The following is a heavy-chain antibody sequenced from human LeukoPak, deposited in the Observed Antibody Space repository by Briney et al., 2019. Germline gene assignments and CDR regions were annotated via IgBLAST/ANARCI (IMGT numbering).Heavy chain of an antibody. D-gene: IGHD2/OR15-2a*01. V-gene: IGHV3-23*01. CDR2: FSGSGGST. CDR3: ARSGLSRFGF. CDR1: GFILSNYA. J-gene: IGHJ4*02. Sequence: GGSLRLSCAASGFILSNYAMSWVRQAPGKGLQWVSAFSGSGGSTYYADTVKGRSTISRDNSRNTLYLQMNSLSAEDTAVYCWARSGLSRFGFWGQGTLVTVSS.